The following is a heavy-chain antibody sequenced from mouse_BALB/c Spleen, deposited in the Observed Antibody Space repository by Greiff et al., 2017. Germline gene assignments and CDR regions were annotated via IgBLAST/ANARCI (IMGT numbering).Heavy chain of an antibody. D-gene: IGHD2-1*01. CDR1: GFTFSDYY. V-gene: IGHV5-4*02. J-gene: IGHJ3*01. CDR2: ISDGGSYT. Sequence: EVKLVESGGGLVKPGGSLKLSCAASGFTFSDYYMYWVRQTPEKRLEWVATISDGGSYTYYPDSVKGRFTISRDNAKNNLYLQMSSLKSEDTAMYYCARDPYGNQFAYWGQGTLVTVSA. CDR3: ARDPYGNQFAY.